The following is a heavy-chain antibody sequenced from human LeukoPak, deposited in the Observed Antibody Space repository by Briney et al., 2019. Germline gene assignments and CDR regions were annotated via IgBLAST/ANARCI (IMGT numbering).Heavy chain of an antibody. CDR2: IYYSGST. D-gene: IGHD6-6*01. J-gene: IGHJ4*02. CDR1: GGSISGYY. V-gene: IGHV4-59*08. CDR3: ARHRSSSLYFDY. Sequence: PSETLFLTCTVSGGSISGYYWSWIRQPPGKGLEWIGYIYYSGSTNYNPSLKSRVTISVDTSKNQFSLKLSSVTAADTAVYYCARHRSSSLYFDYWGQGTLVTVSS.